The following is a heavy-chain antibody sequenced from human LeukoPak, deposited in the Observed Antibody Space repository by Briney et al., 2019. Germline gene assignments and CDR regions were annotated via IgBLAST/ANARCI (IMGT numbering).Heavy chain of an antibody. J-gene: IGHJ4*02. D-gene: IGHD2-15*01. Sequence: AGGSLRLSCAASGFTFSSHGMHWVRQAPGEGLEWVALMSYDGTNKVYADSVKGRFTISRDNSKNTLYLEMNNLRAEDTAVYYCAKRGYCSGGRCYSFHFDYWGQGTLVTVSS. CDR1: GFTFSSHG. CDR2: MSYDGTNK. V-gene: IGHV3-30*18. CDR3: AKRGYCSGGRCYSFHFDY.